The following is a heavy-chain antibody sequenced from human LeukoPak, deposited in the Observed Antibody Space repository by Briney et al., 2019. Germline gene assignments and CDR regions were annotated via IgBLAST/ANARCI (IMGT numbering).Heavy chain of an antibody. CDR2: INHSGST. Sequence: SETLSLTCTISGGSISSYFWSWIRQPPGKGLEWIGEINHSGSTNYNPSLKSRVTISVDTSKNQFSLKLSSVTAADTAVYYCARGPGSGVSIRIFDYWGQGTLVTVSS. D-gene: IGHD3-10*01. J-gene: IGHJ4*02. V-gene: IGHV4-34*01. CDR3: ARGPGSGVSIRIFDY. CDR1: GGSISSYF.